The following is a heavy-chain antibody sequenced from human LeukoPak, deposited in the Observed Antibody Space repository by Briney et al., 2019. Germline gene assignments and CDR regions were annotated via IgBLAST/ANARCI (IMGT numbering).Heavy chain of an antibody. D-gene: IGHD2-15*01. Sequence: PSETLSLTCTVSGGSISSSYWSWIRQPPGKGPEWIGYIYYSGSTNYNPSLRSRVTISVDTSKNQFSLKLSSVTAADTAVYYRARDLGAYCSGGSCYSSWYFDLWGRGTLVTVSS. CDR1: GGSISSSY. CDR3: ARDLGAYCSGGSCYSSWYFDL. V-gene: IGHV4-59*01. J-gene: IGHJ2*01. CDR2: IYYSGST.